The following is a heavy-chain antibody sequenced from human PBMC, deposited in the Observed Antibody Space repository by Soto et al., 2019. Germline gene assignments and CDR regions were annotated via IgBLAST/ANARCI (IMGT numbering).Heavy chain of an antibody. CDR1: GYTFTSYD. Sequence: EASVKVSCKASGYTFTSYDINWVRQATGQGLEWMGWMNPNSGNTGYAQKFQGRVTMTRNTSISTAYMELSSLRSEDTAVYYCARGAGANYYYYYGMDVWGQGTTVTVSS. J-gene: IGHJ6*02. CDR2: MNPNSGNT. V-gene: IGHV1-8*01. CDR3: ARGAGANYYYYYGMDV. D-gene: IGHD1-26*01.